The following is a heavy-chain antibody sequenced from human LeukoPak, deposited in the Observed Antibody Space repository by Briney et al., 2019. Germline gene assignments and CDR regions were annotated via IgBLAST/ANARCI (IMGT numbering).Heavy chain of an antibody. CDR1: GGSISSYY. V-gene: IGHV4-4*07. D-gene: IGHD3-22*01. J-gene: IGHJ4*02. CDR3: AREGDYYDSSGYYLDYFDY. CDR2: IYTSGST. Sequence: PSETLSLTCTVSGGSISSYYWSWIRQPAGKGLEWIGRIYTSGSTNYNPSLKSRVTMSVDTSKNQFSQKLSSVTAADTAVYYCAREGDYYDSSGYYLDYFDYWGQGTLVTVSS.